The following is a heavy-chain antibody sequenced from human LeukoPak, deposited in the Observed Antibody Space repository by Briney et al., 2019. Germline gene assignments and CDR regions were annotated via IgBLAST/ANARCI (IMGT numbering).Heavy chain of an antibody. CDR2: IKQDGSEK. D-gene: IGHD3-10*01. V-gene: IGHV3-7*01. J-gene: IGHJ4*02. CDR3: ARALWFGEAYFDS. Sequence: PGGSLRLSCAASGFTFSGYWMTWVRQAPGKGLEWVANIKQDGSEKYYVDSVTGRFTIYRDNAKNSLYLQMNSLRAEDTAVYYCARALWFGEAYFDSWGQGTLVTVSS. CDR1: GFTFSGYW.